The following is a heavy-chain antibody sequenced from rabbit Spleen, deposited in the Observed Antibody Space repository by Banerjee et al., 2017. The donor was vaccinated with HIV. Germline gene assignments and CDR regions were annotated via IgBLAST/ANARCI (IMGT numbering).Heavy chain of an antibody. Sequence: QEQLEESGGDLVKPEGSLTLTCTASGFSLSRDYWICWVRQAPGKGLEWIACIDGGSSGSAYSATWAKGRFTISKTSSTTVTLQMTSLTVADTATYFCARDLTGVIGWNFGWWGQGTLVTVS. CDR3: ARDLTGVIGWNFGW. CDR1: GFSLSRDYW. V-gene: IGHV1S45*01. D-gene: IGHD1-1*01. CDR2: IDGGSSGSA. J-gene: IGHJ4*01.